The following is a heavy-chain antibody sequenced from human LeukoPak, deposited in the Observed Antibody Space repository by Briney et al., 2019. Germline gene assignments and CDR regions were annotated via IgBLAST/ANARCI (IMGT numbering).Heavy chain of an antibody. D-gene: IGHD2-21*01. V-gene: IGHV1-8*01. CDR1: GNTFPRYD. CDR3: AVSMEGINCGGDCYGY. J-gene: IGHJ4*02. CDR2: MNPNSGDT. Sequence: ASVKVSRKASGNTFPRYDIHWLRQAPGQGLEWMGWMNPNSGDTGYAQKFQGRVTMTRDTSATTAYLELSSLRSEDTAVYYCAVSMEGINCGGDCYGYWGQGTLVTVSS.